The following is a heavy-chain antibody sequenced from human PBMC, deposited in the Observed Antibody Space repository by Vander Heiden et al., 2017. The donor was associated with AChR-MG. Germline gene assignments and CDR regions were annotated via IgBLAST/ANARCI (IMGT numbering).Heavy chain of an antibody. CDR3: ARIDYSSGWYDAVDY. Sequence: QVTLKEPGPVVVNPTEALTLTCSVSGFSLSNGRMGVSRIRQPPGTALEWLADIFSNDERSDSTSLKSRLTISKDTSKSQVVLTLTNIDPVDTATYYCARIDYSSGWYDAVDYWGQGTLVTVSS. D-gene: IGHD6-19*01. J-gene: IGHJ4*02. V-gene: IGHV2-26*01. CDR2: IFSNDER. CDR1: GFSLSNGRMG.